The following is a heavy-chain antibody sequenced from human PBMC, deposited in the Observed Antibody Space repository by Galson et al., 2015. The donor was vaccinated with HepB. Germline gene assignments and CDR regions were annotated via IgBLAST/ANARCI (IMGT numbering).Heavy chain of an antibody. CDR1: GFTFNSYA. CDR3: ARSDRSGSYDDY. J-gene: IGHJ4*02. D-gene: IGHD1-26*01. Sequence: SCAASGFTFNSYAMHWVRQAPGKGLEWVASIWYDGSHKYYADSVKGRFTISRDNSKNTLYLQLNSLRAEDTALFYCARSDRSGSYDDYWGQGTLVTVSS. CDR2: IWYDGSHK. V-gene: IGHV3-33*01.